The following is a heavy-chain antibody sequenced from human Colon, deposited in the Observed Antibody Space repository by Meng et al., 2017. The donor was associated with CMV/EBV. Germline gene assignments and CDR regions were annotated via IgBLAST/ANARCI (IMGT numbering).Heavy chain of an antibody. V-gene: IGHV4-38-2*02. CDR1: KSFSSNYY. CDR2: IYHSGTT. Sequence: GSLRLSCTVSKSFSSNYYWGWIRQPPGKGLEWIGTIYHSGTTYYNPSLKSRVTISVDTSKNQFSLTMNSVTAADTAMYYCARVVTPPYSGTFLSPYYLDYWGQGTLVTVSS. J-gene: IGHJ4*02. CDR3: ARVVTPPYSGTFLSPYYLDY. D-gene: IGHD1-26*01.